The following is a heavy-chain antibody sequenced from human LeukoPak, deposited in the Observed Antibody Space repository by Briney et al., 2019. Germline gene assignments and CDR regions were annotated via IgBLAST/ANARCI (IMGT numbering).Heavy chain of an antibody. J-gene: IGHJ4*02. Sequence: GGSLRLSCAASGFTFSTYAMSWVRQAPGKGLEWVSTMSGSGSSTHYPDSVKGRFTISRDNSKNTLYLQMNSLRVEDTAVYYCARGGRYYFDYWAQGTLVTVSS. CDR2: MSGSGSST. V-gene: IGHV3-23*01. D-gene: IGHD3-10*01. CDR3: ARGGRYYFDY. CDR1: GFTFSTYA.